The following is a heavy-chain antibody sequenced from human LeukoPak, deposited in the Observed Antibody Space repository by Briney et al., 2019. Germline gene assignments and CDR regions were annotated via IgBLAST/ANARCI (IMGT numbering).Heavy chain of an antibody. D-gene: IGHD5-24*01. CDR1: GGSISSYY. CDR3: ARAGDGYNYGGDFDY. Sequence: SETLSLTCTVSGGSISSYYWSWIRQPPGKGLEWIGYIYYSGSTNYNPSLKSRVTISVDTSKNQFSLKLSSVTAADTAVYYGARAGDGYNYGGDFDYWGQGTLVTVSS. J-gene: IGHJ4*02. V-gene: IGHV4-59*01. CDR2: IYYSGST.